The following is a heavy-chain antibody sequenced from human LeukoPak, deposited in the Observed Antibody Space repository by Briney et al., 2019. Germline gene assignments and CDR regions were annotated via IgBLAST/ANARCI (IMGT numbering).Heavy chain of an antibody. V-gene: IGHV4-59*08. CDR1: GGSISSYY. J-gene: IGHJ6*03. CDR2: INYSGST. CDR3: AGHVYHFSSANDRGGFYHMEV. Sequence: SETLSLTCTVSGGSISSYYWSWIRQTPGKGLEWIGYINYSGSTNYNPSLKSRLTLSVHSSKNQFSLDLTSMHAADTAVYYFAGHVYHFSSANDRGGFYHMEVWGTGTTVTGSS. D-gene: IGHD3-3*01.